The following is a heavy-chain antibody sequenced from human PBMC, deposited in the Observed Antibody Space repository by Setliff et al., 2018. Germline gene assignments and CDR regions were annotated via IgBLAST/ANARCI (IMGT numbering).Heavy chain of an antibody. D-gene: IGHD6-19*01. CDR1: RGTFSSYG. J-gene: IGHJ4*02. V-gene: IGHV1-18*01. CDR2: ISPYNGDT. Sequence: ASVKVSCKASRGTFSSYGITWVRQAPGQGLEWMGWISPYNGDTRFQQKFQGRVTVTTDTPTSTGYLELRNLTSDDTAVYYCARSPPNRGSGSGWYGDFWGQGTLVTVSS. CDR3: ARSPPNRGSGSGWYGDF.